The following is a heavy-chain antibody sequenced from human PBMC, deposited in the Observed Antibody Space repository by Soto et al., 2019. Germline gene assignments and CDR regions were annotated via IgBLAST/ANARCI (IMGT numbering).Heavy chain of an antibody. V-gene: IGHV4-39*01. CDR1: GGSISSSSYY. J-gene: IGHJ6*03. D-gene: IGHD2-21*01. CDR3: AREVRDYYYYYYMDV. CDR2: IYYSGST. Sequence: QLQLQESGPGLVKPSETLSLTCTVSGGSISSSSYYWGWIRQPPGKGLEWIGSIYYSGSTYYNPSLKSRVNISVDTSKNQFSLKLSSVTAADTAVYYCAREVRDYYYYYYMDVWGKGTTVTVSS.